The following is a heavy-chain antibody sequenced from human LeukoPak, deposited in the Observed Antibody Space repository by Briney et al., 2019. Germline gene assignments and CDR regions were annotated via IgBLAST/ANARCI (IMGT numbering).Heavy chain of an antibody. CDR3: AKGPHAYCDGDCYPDI. D-gene: IGHD2-21*02. J-gene: IGHJ3*02. V-gene: IGHV3-23*01. Sequence: GGSLRLSCAASGFTFSSYAMSWVRQAPGKGLEWVSAISGSGGSTYYADSVKGRFTISRDNSKNTLYLQMNSLRAEDTAVYYCAKGPHAYCDGDCYPDIWGQGTMVTVSS. CDR1: GFTFSSYA. CDR2: ISGSGGST.